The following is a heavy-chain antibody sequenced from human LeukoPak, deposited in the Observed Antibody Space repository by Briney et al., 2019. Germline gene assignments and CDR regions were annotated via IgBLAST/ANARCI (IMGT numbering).Heavy chain of an antibody. CDR2: IIPILGIA. J-gene: IGHJ4*02. CDR1: GGTFSSYA. V-gene: IGHV1-69*04. D-gene: IGHD3-22*01. Sequence: ASVRVSCKASGGTFSSYAISWVRQAPGQGLEWMGRIIPILGIANYAQKFQGRVTITADKSTSTAYMELSSLRSEDTAVYYCARDQGYGGRYYDSSGPWWGQGTLVTVSS. CDR3: ARDQGYGGRYYDSSGPW.